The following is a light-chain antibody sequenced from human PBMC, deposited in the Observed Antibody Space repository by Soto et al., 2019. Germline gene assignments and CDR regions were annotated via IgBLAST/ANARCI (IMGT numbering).Light chain of an antibody. V-gene: IGLV2-23*02. CDR2: DVT. CDR1: SSDVGSYNL. J-gene: IGLJ1*01. Sequence: QSPLTQLASVSGSPGQSITISCPGTSSDVGSYNLLSWYQQHPGKAPKFMIYDVTKQPSGLSNRFSGSKPGNTASLTIFGLQAEDEGDYYCCSYGGYSTYVFGTGTKVKVL. CDR3: CSYGGYSTYV.